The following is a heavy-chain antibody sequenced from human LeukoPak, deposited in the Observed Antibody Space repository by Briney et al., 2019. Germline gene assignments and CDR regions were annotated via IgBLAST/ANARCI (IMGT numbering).Heavy chain of an antibody. Sequence: GGSLRLSCAASGFTFSSYWMSWVRQAPGKGLEWVANIKQDGSEKYYVDSVKGRFTISRDNAKNSLYLQMNSLRAEDTAVYYCARRRGISMVRGVRDYYYGMDVWGKGPRSPSPQ. CDR2: IKQDGSEK. V-gene: IGHV3-7*03. D-gene: IGHD3-10*01. CDR1: GFTFSSYW. J-gene: IGHJ6*04. CDR3: ARRRGISMVRGVRDYYYGMDV.